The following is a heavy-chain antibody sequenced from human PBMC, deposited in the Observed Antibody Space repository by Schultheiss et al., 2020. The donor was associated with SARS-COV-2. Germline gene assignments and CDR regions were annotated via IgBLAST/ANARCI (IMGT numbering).Heavy chain of an antibody. J-gene: IGHJ4*02. CDR2: ISPASSYR. Sequence: GGSLRLSCAASGLTFRTYTMHWVRQVPGKGLEWVSSISPASSYRYYADSVKGRFNISRDNAKNSLFLQMNSLRTEDTAVYYCARTAYGTAYFDYWGQGALVTVSS. D-gene: IGHD1-1*01. CDR1: GLTFRTYT. CDR3: ARTAYGTAYFDY. V-gene: IGHV3-21*04.